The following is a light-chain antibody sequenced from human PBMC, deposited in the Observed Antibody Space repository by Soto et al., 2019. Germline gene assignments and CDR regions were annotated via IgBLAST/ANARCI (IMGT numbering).Light chain of an antibody. CDR2: RTE. CDR3: AAWDATGTGRWV. V-gene: IGLV1-44*01. CDR1: RSNIGNNI. J-gene: IGLJ3*02. Sequence: QSVLTPPPSASGTPGQIITISCSGSRSNIGNNIVTWYQQLPGVAPKVVIYRTEQRPSGVPDRFSGSKSGTSASLAISGLQPEDEADYCCAAWDATGTGRWVFRGGTKVTV.